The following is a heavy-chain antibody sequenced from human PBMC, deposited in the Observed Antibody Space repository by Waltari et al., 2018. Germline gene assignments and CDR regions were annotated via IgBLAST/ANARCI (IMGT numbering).Heavy chain of an antibody. Sequence: QLQLQESGPGLLKPSETLSLTCSVSGGSITSIAYYWGWIRQPPGKGLEWIGSIYYSGSVYYNPSVKNRVTISVDTTKNQFSLRLYSVTAADTAVYYCARLVGSYYFHMDVWGKGNTVVISS. CDR3: ARLVGSYYFHMDV. J-gene: IGHJ6*03. D-gene: IGHD2-8*02. V-gene: IGHV4-39*07. CDR2: IYYSGSV. CDR1: GGSITSIAYY.